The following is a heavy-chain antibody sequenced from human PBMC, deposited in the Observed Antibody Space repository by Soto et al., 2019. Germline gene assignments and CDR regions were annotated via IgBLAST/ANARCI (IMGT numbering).Heavy chain of an antibody. CDR2: INHSGST. D-gene: IGHD5-18*01. V-gene: IGHV4-34*01. CDR1: GGSFSGYY. Sequence: SETLSLTCAVYGGSFSGYYWSWIRQPPGKGLEWIGEINHSGSTNYNPSLKSRVTISVDTSKNQFSLKLSSVTAADTAVYSCARGSREAMVTVDYYYGMDVWGQGTTVTVSS. J-gene: IGHJ6*02. CDR3: ARGSREAMVTVDYYYGMDV.